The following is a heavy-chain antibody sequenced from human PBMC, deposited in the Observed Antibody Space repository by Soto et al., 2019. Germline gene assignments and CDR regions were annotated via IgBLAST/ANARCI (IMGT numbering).Heavy chain of an antibody. CDR1: GYTFTGQY. CDR3: TRVSLAHDAFDV. J-gene: IGHJ3*01. CDR2: INPNSGGT. Sequence: ASVKVSCKASGYTFTGQYMHWVRQAPGQGLEWMGWINPNSGGTKYAQKFQGRVTMTRDTSSSTAHMELTRLMSDDTAIYYCTRVSLAHDAFDVWGQGTTVTVSS. V-gene: IGHV1-2*02.